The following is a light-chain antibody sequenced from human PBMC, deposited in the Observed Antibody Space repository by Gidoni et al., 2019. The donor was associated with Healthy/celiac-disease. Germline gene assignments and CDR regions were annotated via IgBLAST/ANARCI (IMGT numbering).Light chain of an antibody. J-gene: IGKJ4*01. CDR1: QSVSSY. V-gene: IGKV3-11*01. CDR2: DAS. Sequence: EIVLTQSPATLSLSPGERATLSCRASQSVSSYLAWYQHKPGQAPRLLIYDASNRATGIPARFRGSGSGTDFTLTISSLEPEDFAVYYCQQRSNWPAVTFGGGTKVEIK. CDR3: QQRSNWPAVT.